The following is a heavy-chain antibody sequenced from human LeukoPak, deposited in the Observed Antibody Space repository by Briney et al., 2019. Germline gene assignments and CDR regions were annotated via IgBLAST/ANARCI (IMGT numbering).Heavy chain of an antibody. CDR2: INPSGGST. CDR1: GYTFTSYY. CDR3: ARADGSSSSVGSPTGTLDY. V-gene: IGHV1-46*01. J-gene: IGHJ4*02. D-gene: IGHD6-6*01. Sequence: ASVKVSCKASGYTFTSYYMHWVRQAPGQGLEWMGIINPSGGSTSYAQKFQGRVTMTRDTSTSTVYMELSSLRSEDTAVYYCARADGSSSSVGSPTGTLDYWGQGTLVTVSS.